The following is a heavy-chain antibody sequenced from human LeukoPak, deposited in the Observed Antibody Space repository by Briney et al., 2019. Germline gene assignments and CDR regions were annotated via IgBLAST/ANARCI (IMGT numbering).Heavy chain of an antibody. CDR2: FDPEDGET. V-gene: IGHV1-24*01. Sequence: ASVKVSCKVSGYTLTELSIHWVRQAPGKGLEWMGGFDPEDGETIYAQKFQGRVTMTEDTSTDTAYMELSSLRSEDTAVYYCATSLIMITFGGPYDAFDIWGQGTMVTVSS. CDR3: ATSLIMITFGGPYDAFDI. D-gene: IGHD3-16*01. J-gene: IGHJ3*02. CDR1: GYTLTELS.